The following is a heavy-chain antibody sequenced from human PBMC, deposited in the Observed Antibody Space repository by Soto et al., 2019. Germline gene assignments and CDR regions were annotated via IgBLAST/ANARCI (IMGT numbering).Heavy chain of an antibody. CDR3: ARSHSSGYYRDYYGMDV. J-gene: IGHJ6*02. D-gene: IGHD3-22*01. V-gene: IGHV2-70*11. CDR2: IDWDDDK. Sequence: GSGPTLVNPTPTLTLTCTFSGFSLSTSGMCVSWIRQPPGKALEWLARIDWDDDKYYSTSLKTRLTISKDTSKNQVVLTMTNMDPVDTATYYCARSHSSGYYRDYYGMDVWGQGTTVTVSS. CDR1: GFSLSTSGMC.